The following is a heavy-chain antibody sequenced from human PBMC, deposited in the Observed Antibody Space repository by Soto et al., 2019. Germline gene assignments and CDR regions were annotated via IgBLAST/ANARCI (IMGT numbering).Heavy chain of an antibody. V-gene: IGHV3-33*01. Sequence: QVQLVESGGGVVQPGRSLRLSCAASGFTFSSYGMHWVRQAPGKGLEWVAVIWYDGSNKYYADSVKGRFTISRDNSKNTLYLQMNSLRAEDTAVYYCARDRWRNYVWGSYRGIQPYELDYWGQGTLVTVSS. CDR1: GFTFSSYG. CDR3: ARDRWRNYVWGSYRGIQPYELDY. CDR2: IWYDGSNK. D-gene: IGHD3-16*02. J-gene: IGHJ4*02.